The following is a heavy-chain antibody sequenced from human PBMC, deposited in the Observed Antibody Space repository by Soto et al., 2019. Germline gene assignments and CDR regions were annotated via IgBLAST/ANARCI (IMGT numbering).Heavy chain of an antibody. D-gene: IGHD1-1*01. Sequence: QITLKESGPTRVKPTQTLTLTCTFSGFSLSARPVGVGWIRQPPGQALERLALIYWDDDKRYSPSLQNRLSITKDTSKNQVVLTMTNMDPADTAIYYCEHRADMNGNWNGGYFDYWGQGALVTVSS. J-gene: IGHJ4*02. CDR2: IYWDDDK. CDR3: EHRADMNGNWNGGYFDY. V-gene: IGHV2-5*02. CDR1: GFSLSARPVG.